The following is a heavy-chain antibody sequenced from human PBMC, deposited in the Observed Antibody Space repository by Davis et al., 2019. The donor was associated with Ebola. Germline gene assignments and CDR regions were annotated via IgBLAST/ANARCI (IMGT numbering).Heavy chain of an antibody. CDR2: IWYDGSNK. D-gene: IGHD5-18*01. J-gene: IGHJ6*02. CDR1: GFTFSSYG. CDR3: ARVLQDGYFANYYYYYGMDV. Sequence: GGSLRLSCAASGFTFSSYGMHWVRQAPGKGLEWVAVIWYDGSNKYYADSVKGRFTISRDNSKNTLYLQMNSLRAEDTAVYYCARVLQDGYFANYYYYYGMDVWGQGTTVTVSS. V-gene: IGHV3-33*01.